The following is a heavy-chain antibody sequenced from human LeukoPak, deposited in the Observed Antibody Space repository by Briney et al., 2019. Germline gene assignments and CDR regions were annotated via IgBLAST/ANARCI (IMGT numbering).Heavy chain of an antibody. CDR1: GGSISSYY. V-gene: IGHV4-4*07. Sequence: PSETLSLTCTVSGGSISSYYWSWIRQPAGKGLEWIGRIYTSGSTNYNPSLKSRVTMSVDTSKNQFSLKLSSVTAADTAVYYCARASTAYYYDSRLWFDYWGQGTLVTVSS. D-gene: IGHD3-22*01. CDR3: ARASTAYYYDSRLWFDY. CDR2: IYTSGST. J-gene: IGHJ4*02.